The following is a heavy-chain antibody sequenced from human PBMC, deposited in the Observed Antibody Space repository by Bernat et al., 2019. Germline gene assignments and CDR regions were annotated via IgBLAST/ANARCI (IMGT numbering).Heavy chain of an antibody. CDR3: AKMGLSAVPAAIDY. J-gene: IGHJ4*02. V-gene: IGHV3-23*01. CDR2: IRDSGGST. CDR1: GFTFSSYA. D-gene: IGHD2-2*01. Sequence: EVQLLESGGGLVQPGGSLRLSCAASGFTFSSYAMNWVRQAPGKGLEWVSAIRDSGGSTNYADSVKGRFTISRDNSKNTLYLQMNSLSAEDTAVYYCAKMGLSAVPAAIDYWGRGTLVTVSS.